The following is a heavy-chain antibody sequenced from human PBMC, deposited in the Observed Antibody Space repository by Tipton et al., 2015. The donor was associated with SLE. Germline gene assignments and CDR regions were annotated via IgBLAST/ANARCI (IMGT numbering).Heavy chain of an antibody. CDR1: GFTFSSYA. V-gene: IGHV3-23*01. D-gene: IGHD1-26*01. J-gene: IGHJ4*02. Sequence: GSLRLSCAASGFTFSSYAMSWVRQAPGKGLEWVSAISGSGGSTYYADSVKGRFTISRDNSKNTLYLQMNSLRAEDTAVYYCAKVWGLMGATGNYFDYWGQGTLVTVSS. CDR2: ISGSGGST. CDR3: AKVWGLMGATGNYFDY.